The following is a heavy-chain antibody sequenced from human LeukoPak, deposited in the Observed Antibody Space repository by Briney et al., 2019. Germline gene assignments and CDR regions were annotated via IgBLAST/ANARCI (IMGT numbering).Heavy chain of an antibody. CDR2: ISSSSSYI. V-gene: IGHV3-21*01. D-gene: IGHD6-6*01. Sequence: PGGSLRLSCAASGFTFSSYSMNWVRQAPGKGLEWVSSISSSSSYIYYADSVKGRFTISRDNAKNSLYLQMNSLRAEDTAVYYCARDHPGRGSSFVFSYWGQGTLVTVSS. CDR3: ARDHPGRGSSFVFSY. CDR1: GFTFSSYS. J-gene: IGHJ4*02.